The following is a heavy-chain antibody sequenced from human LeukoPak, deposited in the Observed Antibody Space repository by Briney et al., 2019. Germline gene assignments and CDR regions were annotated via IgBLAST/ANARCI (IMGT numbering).Heavy chain of an antibody. CDR2: ISQSGTT. J-gene: IGHJ4*02. CDR3: TREEGGTTVDY. CDR1: GYSIRSGYF. Sequence: SETLSLTCTVSGYSIRSGYFWGWIRQPPGKGLEWIGSISQSGTTYYNPSLKSRITISHDTSKNQFSLKVNSVTAADTAAYYCTREEGGTTVDYWGQGTLVTVSS. D-gene: IGHD1-1*01. V-gene: IGHV4-38-2*02.